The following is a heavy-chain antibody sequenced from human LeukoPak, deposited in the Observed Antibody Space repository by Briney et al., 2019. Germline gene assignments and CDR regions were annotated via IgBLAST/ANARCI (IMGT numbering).Heavy chain of an antibody. CDR1: GIILSSYW. CDR3: ARPLMYYYGSETYFWFDP. V-gene: IGHV3-7*01. J-gene: IGHJ5*02. Sequence: GGSLRLSCAASGIILSSYWMSWVRQAPGKGLEWVANIKQDGSEQYYVDSVKGRFTISRDNAKNSLSLQMNSLRAEDTAVYYCARPLMYYYGSETYFWFDPWGQGTLVTVSS. CDR2: IKQDGSEQ. D-gene: IGHD3-10*01.